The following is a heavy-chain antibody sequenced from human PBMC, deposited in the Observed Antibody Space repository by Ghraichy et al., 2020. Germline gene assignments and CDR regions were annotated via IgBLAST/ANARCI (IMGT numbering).Heavy chain of an antibody. V-gene: IGHV4-31*01. J-gene: IGHJ4*02. CDR2: IYYSGST. CDR3: ARARRLAYYFDY. Sequence: SETLSLTCTVSGGSISSGGYYWSWIRQHPGKGLEWIGYIYYSGSTYYNPSLKSLVTISVDTSKNQFSLKLSSVTAADTAVYYCARARRLAYYFDYWGQGTLVTVSS. CDR1: GGSISSGGYY. D-gene: IGHD6-25*01.